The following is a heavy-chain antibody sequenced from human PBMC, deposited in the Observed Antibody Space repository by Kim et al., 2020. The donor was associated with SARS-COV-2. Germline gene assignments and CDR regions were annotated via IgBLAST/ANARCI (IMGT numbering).Heavy chain of an antibody. J-gene: IGHJ6*02. V-gene: IGHV3-11*04. CDR1: GFTFSNYY. Sequence: GGSLRLSCAASGFTFSNYYMSWIRQAPGKGLEWVSYISSSGSTIYYADSVKGRFTISRDNAKNSLYLQMNSLRAEDTAVYYCARKDGVAGDYYYGMDVWGQGTTVTVSS. D-gene: IGHD6-19*01. CDR2: ISSSGSTI. CDR3: ARKDGVAGDYYYGMDV.